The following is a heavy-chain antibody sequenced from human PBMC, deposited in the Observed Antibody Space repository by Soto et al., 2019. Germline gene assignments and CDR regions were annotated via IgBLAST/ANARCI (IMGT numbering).Heavy chain of an antibody. CDR2: ISKSDYT. Sequence: GGSLRLSCTVSGFAFNNYGINWVRQAPGKGLEWVSSISKSDYTYYSDSVKGRFTISRDNDKNSVSLQMNTLRVEDAAVYYCAGEDSIIIPAVSDFWGQGTLVTVSS. V-gene: IGHV3-21*01. CDR1: GFAFNNYG. D-gene: IGHD2-2*01. J-gene: IGHJ4*02. CDR3: AGEDSIIIPAVSDF.